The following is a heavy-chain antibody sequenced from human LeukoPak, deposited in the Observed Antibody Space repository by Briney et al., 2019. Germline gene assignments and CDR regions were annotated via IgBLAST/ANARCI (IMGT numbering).Heavy chain of an antibody. CDR1: GFTFDDYA. D-gene: IGHD6-19*01. V-gene: IGHV3-9*01. CDR3: AKDWRAGTGYPCAFDI. J-gene: IGHJ3*02. Sequence: GGSLRLSCAASGFTFDDYAMHWVRQAPGKGLEWVSGISWNSGSIGYADSVKGRFTISRDNAKNSLYLQMNSLRAEDTALYYCAKDWRAGTGYPCAFDIWGQGTMVTVSS. CDR2: ISWNSGSI.